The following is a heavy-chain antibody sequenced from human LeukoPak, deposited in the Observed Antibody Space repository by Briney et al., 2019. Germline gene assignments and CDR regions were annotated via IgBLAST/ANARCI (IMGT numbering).Heavy chain of an antibody. CDR2: IIPIFGTA. CDR3: ARDRMYDTAMVIGH. CDR1: GYTFTSYA. J-gene: IGHJ4*02. V-gene: IGHV1-69*13. Sequence: SVKVSCKASGYTFTSYAISWVRQAPGQGLEWMGGIIPIFGTANYAQKFQGRVTITADESTSTAYMELSSLRSEDTAVYYCARDRMYDTAMVIGHWGQGTLVTVSS. D-gene: IGHD5-18*01.